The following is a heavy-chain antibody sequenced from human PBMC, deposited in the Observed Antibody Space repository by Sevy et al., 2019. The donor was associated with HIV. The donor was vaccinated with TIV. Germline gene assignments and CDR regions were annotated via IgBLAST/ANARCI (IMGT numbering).Heavy chain of an antibody. Sequence: GGPLRLSCAASGFTVSSNYMSWVRQAPGKGLEWVSVIYSGGSTYYADSVKGRFTISRDNSKNTLYLQMNSLRAEDTAVYYCAMAADTAMVYFDYWGQGTLVTVSS. J-gene: IGHJ4*02. CDR3: AMAADTAMVYFDY. D-gene: IGHD5-18*01. CDR2: IYSGGST. CDR1: GFTVSSNY. V-gene: IGHV3-53*01.